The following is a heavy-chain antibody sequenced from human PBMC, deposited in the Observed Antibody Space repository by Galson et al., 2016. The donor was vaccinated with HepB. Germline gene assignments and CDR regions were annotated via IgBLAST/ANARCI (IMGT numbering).Heavy chain of an antibody. D-gene: IGHD6-25*01. CDR3: AREADT. J-gene: IGHJ4*02. Sequence: SLRLSCAASGLTFSNYAMNWVRQAPGKGLEWVSGISGSGGRTFYADSVKGRFTISRDNSKNTRYLQMNSVRVEDTAVYYCAREADTWGQGTLVTVSS. V-gene: IGHV3-23*01. CDR1: GLTFSNYA. CDR2: ISGSGGRT.